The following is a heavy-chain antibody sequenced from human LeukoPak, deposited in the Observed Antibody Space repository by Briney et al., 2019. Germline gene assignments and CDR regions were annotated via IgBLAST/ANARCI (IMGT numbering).Heavy chain of an antibody. J-gene: IGHJ4*02. CDR2: IYPGDSDT. CDR1: GYSFTNYW. CDR3: ARRQGCSSTSCPPDY. D-gene: IGHD2-2*01. V-gene: IGHV5-51*01. Sequence: GESLKISCKGSGYSFTNYWIGWVRQMPGKGPEWMGIIYPGDSDTRYSPSFQGQVTISADKSINTAYLQWSSLKASDTAMYYCARRQGCSSTSCPPDYWGQGTLVTVSP.